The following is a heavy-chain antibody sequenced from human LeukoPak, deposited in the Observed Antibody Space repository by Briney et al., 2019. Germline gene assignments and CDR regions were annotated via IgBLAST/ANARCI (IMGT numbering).Heavy chain of an antibody. CDR1: GGSMSTYY. Sequence: SETLSLTCTVSGGSMSTYYWSWIRQPPGQGLEWIAYIHTSGYTNYNPSLKSRVTVSIDTSKNQFSLNVNSVTAADTAVYYCAKRQGPTSGSYDYLEPWGQGTLVTVAT. CDR2: IHTSGYT. V-gene: IGHV4-4*09. D-gene: IGHD1-26*01. CDR3: AKRQGPTSGSYDYLEP. J-gene: IGHJ5*02.